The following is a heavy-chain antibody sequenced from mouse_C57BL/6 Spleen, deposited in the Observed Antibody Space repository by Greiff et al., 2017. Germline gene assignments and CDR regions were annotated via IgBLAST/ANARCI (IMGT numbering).Heavy chain of an antibody. CDR1: GFTFSDYG. D-gene: IGHD1-1*01. Sequence: EVQLVESGGGLVQPGGSLKLSCAASGFTFSDYGMAWVRQAPRKGPEWVAFISNLAYSIYYADTVTGRFTISRGNAKNTLYLEMSSLRSEDTAMYYCARRRYPGYFDVWGTGTTVTVSS. CDR3: ARRRYPGYFDV. J-gene: IGHJ1*03. CDR2: ISNLAYSI. V-gene: IGHV5-15*01.